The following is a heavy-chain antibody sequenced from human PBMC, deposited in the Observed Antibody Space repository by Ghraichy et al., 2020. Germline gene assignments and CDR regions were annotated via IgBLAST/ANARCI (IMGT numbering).Heavy chain of an antibody. CDR3: ARGGPYSSGWYFDY. Sequence: SETLSLTCAVYGGSFSGYYWSWIRQPPGKGLEWIGEINHSGSTNYNPSLKSRVTISVDTSKNQFSLKLSSVTAADTAVYYCARGGPYSSGWYFDYWGQGTLVTVSS. D-gene: IGHD6-19*01. J-gene: IGHJ4*02. CDR1: GGSFSGYY. V-gene: IGHV4-34*01. CDR2: INHSGST.